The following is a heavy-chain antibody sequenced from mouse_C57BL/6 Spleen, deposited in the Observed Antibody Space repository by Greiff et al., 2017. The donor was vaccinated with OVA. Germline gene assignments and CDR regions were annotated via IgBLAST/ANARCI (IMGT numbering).Heavy chain of an antibody. V-gene: IGHV1-18*01. CDR1: GYTFTDYN. J-gene: IGHJ4*01. D-gene: IGHD1-1*01. Sequence: VHVKQSGPELVKPGASVKIPCKASGYTFTDYNMDWVKQSHGKSLEWIGDINPNNGGTIYNQKFKGKATLTVDKSSSTAYMELRSLTSEDTAVYYCAREWGYYYGSNYAMDYWGQGTSVTVSS. CDR3: AREWGYYYGSNYAMDY. CDR2: INPNNGGT.